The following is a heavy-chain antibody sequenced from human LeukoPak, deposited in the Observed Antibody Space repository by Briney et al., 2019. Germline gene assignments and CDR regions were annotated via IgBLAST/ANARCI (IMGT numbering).Heavy chain of an antibody. D-gene: IGHD2-2*01. Sequence: GGSLRLSCAASGFTFSSYAMHWVRQAPGKGLEWVAVISYDGSNKYYADSVKGRFTISRDNSKNTLYLQMNSLRAEDTAVYYCAREAPIVVVPAAIDYWSQGTLVTVSS. J-gene: IGHJ4*02. V-gene: IGHV3-30*01. CDR1: GFTFSSYA. CDR3: AREAPIVVVPAAIDY. CDR2: ISYDGSNK.